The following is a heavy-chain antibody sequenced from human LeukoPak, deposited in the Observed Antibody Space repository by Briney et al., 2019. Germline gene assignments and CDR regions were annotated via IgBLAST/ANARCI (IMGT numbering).Heavy chain of an antibody. J-gene: IGHJ4*02. CDR2: MWNDGSNK. CDR3: ARASGPFDY. Sequence: GRSLRLSCVASGFTFSVYGMHWVRHAPGKGLEWVGVMWNDGSNKYYADSVKGRFTISRDNSKNTLYLQMNSLRAEDTAVYSCARASGPFDYWGQGTLITVSS. V-gene: IGHV3-33*01. CDR1: GFTFSVYG. D-gene: IGHD3-10*01.